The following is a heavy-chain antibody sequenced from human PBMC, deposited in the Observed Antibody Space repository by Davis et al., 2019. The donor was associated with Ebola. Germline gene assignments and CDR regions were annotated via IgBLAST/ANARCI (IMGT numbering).Heavy chain of an antibody. CDR3: ARESRLGGHFGFDP. D-gene: IGHD5-12*01. CDR1: AYSISSCYY. J-gene: IGHJ5*02. V-gene: IGHV4-38-2*02. Sequence: SETLSLTCTVSAYSISSCYYWGWIRQPPGQGLHWIGSIHHSGSTYYNQSLKSRVTISVDKSKNQFSLKLSSVTAAETAVYYCARESRLGGHFGFDPWGQGTLVTVSS. CDR2: IHHSGST.